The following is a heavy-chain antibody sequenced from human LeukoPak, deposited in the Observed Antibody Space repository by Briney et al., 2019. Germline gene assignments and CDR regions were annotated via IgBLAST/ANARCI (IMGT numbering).Heavy chain of an antibody. V-gene: IGHV3-23*01. CDR1: GFTFSSYA. Sequence: GGSLRLSCATSGFTFSSYAMSWVRQAPGKGLEWVSAISGSGGSTYYADSVKGRFTISRDNSKNTLYLQMNSLRAEDTAVYYCAKDPVGTEGGSSSWYLFFDYWGQGTLVTVSS. CDR2: ISGSGGST. J-gene: IGHJ4*02. CDR3: AKDPVGTEGGSSSWYLFFDY. D-gene: IGHD6-13*01.